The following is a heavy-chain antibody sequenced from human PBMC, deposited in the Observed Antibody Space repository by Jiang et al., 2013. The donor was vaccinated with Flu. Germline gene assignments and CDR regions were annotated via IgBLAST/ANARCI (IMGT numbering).Heavy chain of an antibody. J-gene: IGHJ4*02. Sequence: PGLVKPSETLSLTCSVSGGSISSESHYWGWLRQPPGKGLEWIGSMHSNGNTYLNPSLKSRITMSVDTSNNQLSLKLTSVTATDAAVYYCARHLVVVVGATHFDYWGQGILVAVSS. CDR2: MHSNGNT. CDR3: ARHLVVVVGATHFDY. D-gene: IGHD2-15*01. CDR1: GGSISSESHY. V-gene: IGHV4-39*01.